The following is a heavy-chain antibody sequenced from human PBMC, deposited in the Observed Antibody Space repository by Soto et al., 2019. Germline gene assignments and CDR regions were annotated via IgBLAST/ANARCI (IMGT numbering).Heavy chain of an antibody. D-gene: IGHD2-15*01. J-gene: IGHJ6*03. CDR2: ITGGGGTT. V-gene: IGHV3-23*01. CDR3: AKDLAFPGSYSYYMDV. CDR1: GFTFSSYA. Sequence: GGSLRLSCAASGFTFSSYAMSWVRQAPGKGLECVSLITGGGGTTYHADSVKGRFTISRDNSKNTLYLQMNGLRAEDTAVYYCAKDLAFPGSYSYYMDVCGRGTTVTXSS.